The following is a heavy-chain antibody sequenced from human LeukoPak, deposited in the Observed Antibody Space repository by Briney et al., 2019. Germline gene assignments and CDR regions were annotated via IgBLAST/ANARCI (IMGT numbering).Heavy chain of an antibody. CDR1: GFXFSSYS. CDR3: ARDYQTPLRIYYDSSGYDY. V-gene: IGHV3-48*02. D-gene: IGHD3-22*01. CDR2: ISSSSSTI. Sequence: PGGSLRLSCAASGFXFSSYSINWVRQAPGKGLEWVSYISSSSSTIYYADSVKGRFTISRDNAKSSLYLQMNSLRDEDTAVYYCARDYQTPLRIYYDSSGYDYWGQGTLVTVSS. J-gene: IGHJ4*02.